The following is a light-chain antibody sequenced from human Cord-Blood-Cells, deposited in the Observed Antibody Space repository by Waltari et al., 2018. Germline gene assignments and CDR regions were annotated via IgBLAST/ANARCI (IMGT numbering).Light chain of an antibody. CDR3: QQYNSYSS. CDR2: KAS. V-gene: IGKV1-5*03. J-gene: IGKJ2*03. CDR1: QSISSW. Sequence: DIQMTQSPSTLSASVGDRVTITCRASQSISSWLAWYQLKPGKAPKRLIYKASSLESGVPSSFSGSGSGTGFTLTISSLQPDDFATYYCQQYNSYSSVGQGTRLEIK.